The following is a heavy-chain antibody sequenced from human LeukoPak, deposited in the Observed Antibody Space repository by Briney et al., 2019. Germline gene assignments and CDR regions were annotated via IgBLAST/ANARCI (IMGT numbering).Heavy chain of an antibody. CDR2: IIPIFGTA. CDR1: GGTFSSYA. J-gene: IGHJ6*03. D-gene: IGHD1-26*01. Sequence: SVKVSCKASGGTFSSYAISWVRQAPGQGLEWMGGIIPIFGTANYAQKFQGRVTITADKSTSTAYMELSSLGSEDTAVYYCARNPGIVGATYYYYYMDVWGKGTTVTVSS. CDR3: ARNPGIVGATYYYYYMDV. V-gene: IGHV1-69*06.